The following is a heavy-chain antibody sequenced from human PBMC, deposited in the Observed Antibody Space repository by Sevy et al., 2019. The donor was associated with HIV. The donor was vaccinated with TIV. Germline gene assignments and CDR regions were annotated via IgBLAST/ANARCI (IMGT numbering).Heavy chain of an antibody. CDR2: IRYDGSNK. CDR3: AKDWAGFCSSTTCWDMDV. Sequence: GGSLRLSCAASGFIFSSYGMHWVRQAPGKGLEWVAFIRYDGSNKYYADSVKGRFTISRDNSKNTVYLQMNSLRAEDTGVYYCAKDWAGFCSSTTCWDMDVWGKGTTVTVSS. V-gene: IGHV3-30*02. CDR1: GFIFSSYG. J-gene: IGHJ6*03. D-gene: IGHD2-2*01.